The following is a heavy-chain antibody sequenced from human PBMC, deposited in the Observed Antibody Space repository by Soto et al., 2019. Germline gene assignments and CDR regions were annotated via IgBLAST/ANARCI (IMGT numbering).Heavy chain of an antibody. Sequence: ASVKVSCKASGYTFTNYGITWVRQAPGQGLEWMGWISNYNGKTNYAQILQGRVTMTTDTSTRTAYMELTSLRSDDTATYYCARVQYYYFLTGSPHRIDVWGQGTTVPVSS. CDR3: ARVQYYYFLTGSPHRIDV. V-gene: IGHV1-18*01. D-gene: IGHD3-9*01. CDR2: ISNYNGKT. J-gene: IGHJ6*02. CDR1: GYTFTNYG.